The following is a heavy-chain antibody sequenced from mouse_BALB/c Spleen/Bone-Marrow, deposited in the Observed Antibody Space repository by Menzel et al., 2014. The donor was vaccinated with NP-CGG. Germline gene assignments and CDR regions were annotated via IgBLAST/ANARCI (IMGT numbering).Heavy chain of an antibody. Sequence: LVESGAELVKPGASVKLSCKASGYTFTSYDLNWGRQRLEQGLEGFGWIFPGDGSTRYNEKFKGKATLTTDKSSSTAYMQLSRLTSEDSAVYFCASYYDGVMDYWGQGTSVTVSS. D-gene: IGHD2-3*01. CDR3: ASYYDGVMDY. CDR1: GYTFTSYD. V-gene: IGHV1-85*01. CDR2: IFPGDGST. J-gene: IGHJ4*01.